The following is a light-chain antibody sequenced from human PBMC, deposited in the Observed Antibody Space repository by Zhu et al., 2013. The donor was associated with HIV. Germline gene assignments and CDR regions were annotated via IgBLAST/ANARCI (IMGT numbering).Light chain of an antibody. V-gene: IGKV3-15*01. CDR3: QQYDNWPRT. CDR2: GAS. Sequence: EIVMTQSPATLSVSPGERATLSCRASQSVSSNLAWYQQKPGQAPRLLIYGASTRATGIPARFSGRGSGTEFTLTISSLQSEDSAIYYCQQYDNWPRTFGHGTKVEIK. CDR1: QSVSSN. J-gene: IGKJ1*01.